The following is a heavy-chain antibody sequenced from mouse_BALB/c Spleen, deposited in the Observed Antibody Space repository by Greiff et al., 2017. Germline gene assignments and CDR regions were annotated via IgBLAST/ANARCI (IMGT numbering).Heavy chain of an antibody. CDR2: ISSGGSYT. J-gene: IGHJ1*01. CDR1: GFTFSSYG. V-gene: IGHV5-6*01. Sequence: EVKLVESGGDLVKPGGSLKLSCAASGFTFSSYGMSWVRQTPDKRLEWVATISSGGSYTYYPDSVKGRFTISRDNAKNTLYLQMSSLKSEDTAMYYCTRDRVYGSSHWYFDVWGAGTTVTVSS. D-gene: IGHD1-1*01. CDR3: TRDRVYGSSHWYFDV.